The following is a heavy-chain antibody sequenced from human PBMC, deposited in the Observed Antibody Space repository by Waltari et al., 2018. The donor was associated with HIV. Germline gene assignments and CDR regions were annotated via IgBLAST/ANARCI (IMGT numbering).Heavy chain of an antibody. CDR3: ARRGSRYSYGLGNWFDP. Sequence: QVQLQQWGAGLLKPSETLSLTCAVYGGSFSGYYWCWIRQPPGKGLEWIGEINHSGSTNYNPSLKSRVTISVDTSKNQFSLKLSSVTAADTAVYYCARRGSRYSYGLGNWFDPWGQGTLVTVSS. CDR1: GGSFSGYY. J-gene: IGHJ5*02. CDR2: INHSGST. V-gene: IGHV4-34*01. D-gene: IGHD5-18*01.